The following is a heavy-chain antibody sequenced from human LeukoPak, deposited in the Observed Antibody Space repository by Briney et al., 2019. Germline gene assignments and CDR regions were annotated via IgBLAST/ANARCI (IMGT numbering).Heavy chain of an antibody. J-gene: IGHJ4*02. CDR3: ARGGSSGYYYG. V-gene: IGHV4-4*07. D-gene: IGHD3-22*01. CDR1: GGSISSYY. Sequence: TETLSLTCTVSGGSISSYYWSWIRQPAGKGLEWIGRLYTSGSTNYNPSLKSRVTMSVDTSKNQFSLKLTSMTAADTAVYYCARGGSSGYYYGWGQGTLVTVSS. CDR2: LYTSGST.